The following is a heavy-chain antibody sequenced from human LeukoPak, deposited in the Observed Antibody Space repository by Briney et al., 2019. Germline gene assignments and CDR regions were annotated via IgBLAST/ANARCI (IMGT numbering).Heavy chain of an antibody. V-gene: IGHV3-30*18. CDR3: AKEGGYYGSGRAFDI. CDR2: ISYDGSNK. D-gene: IGHD3-10*01. CDR1: GFTFSSYG. J-gene: IGHJ3*02. Sequence: GGSLRLSCAASGFTFSSYGMHWVRQAPGKGLEWVAVISYDGSNKYYADSVKGRFTISRDNSKNTLYLQMISLRAEDTAVYYCAKEGGYYGSGRAFDIWGQGTMVTVSS.